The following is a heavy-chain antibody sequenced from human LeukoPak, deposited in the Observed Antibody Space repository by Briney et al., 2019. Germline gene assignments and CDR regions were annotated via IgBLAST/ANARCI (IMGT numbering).Heavy chain of an antibody. D-gene: IGHD6-13*01. CDR3: TRGDDSYKLVNV. CDR2: FHYSGTP. V-gene: IGHV4-39*01. Sequence: SETLTLTCTVSDDSISTNSYYWNWIRQPPGKGLEWVASFHYSGTPYYSPSLSSRISIFLDTSKRQFSLKLRSVTASDTAVYYCTRGDDSYKLVNVWGQGTLVTVSS. J-gene: IGHJ4*02. CDR1: DDSISTNSYY.